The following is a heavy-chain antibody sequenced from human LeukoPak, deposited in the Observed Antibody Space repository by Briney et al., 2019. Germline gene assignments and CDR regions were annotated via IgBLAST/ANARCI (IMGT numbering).Heavy chain of an antibody. Sequence: ASVKVSCKASGYTFTSYDINWVRQATGQGLEWMGWMNPNSGNTGYAQKFQGRVTITRNTSISTAYMELSSLRSEDTAVYYCARDPGHDTSNYGGLDFWGQGTLVTVSS. V-gene: IGHV1-8*03. J-gene: IGHJ4*02. CDR2: MNPNSGNT. D-gene: IGHD4-11*01. CDR3: ARDPGHDTSNYGGLDF. CDR1: GYTFTSYD.